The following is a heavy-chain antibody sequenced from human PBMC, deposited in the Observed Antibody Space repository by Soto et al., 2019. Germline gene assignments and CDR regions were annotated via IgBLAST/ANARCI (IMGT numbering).Heavy chain of an antibody. Sequence: QVQLVQSGAEVKKPGASVKVSCKASGYTFTGYYMHWGRQAPGQGLAWMGWINPNSGGTNYAQKFQGMFNMTRDTSISTAYMELSRLRSDDTAVYYCAYLHIWSSSGVGGSDYWGQGTLVTVSS. CDR3: AYLHIWSSSGVGGSDY. D-gene: IGHD6-6*01. J-gene: IGHJ4*02. V-gene: IGHV1-2*02. CDR2: INPNSGGT. CDR1: GYTFTGYY.